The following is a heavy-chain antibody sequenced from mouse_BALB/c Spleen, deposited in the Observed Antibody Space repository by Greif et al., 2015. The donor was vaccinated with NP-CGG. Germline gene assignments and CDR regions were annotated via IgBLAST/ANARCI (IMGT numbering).Heavy chain of an antibody. D-gene: IGHD2-2*01. V-gene: IGHV1-4*01. CDR2: INPSSGYT. CDR3: ARSPYGYDAGWFAY. Sequence: VMLVESGAELARPGASVKMSCKASGYTFTSYTMHWVKQRPGQGLEWIGYINPSSGYTNYNQKFKDKATLTADKSSSTAYMQLSSLTSEDSAVYYCARSPYGYDAGWFAYWGQGTLVTVSA. J-gene: IGHJ3*01. CDR1: GYTFTSYT.